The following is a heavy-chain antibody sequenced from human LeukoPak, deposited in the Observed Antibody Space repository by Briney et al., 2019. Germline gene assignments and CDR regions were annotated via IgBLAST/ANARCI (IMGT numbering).Heavy chain of an antibody. CDR2: IYTSGST. V-gene: IGHV4-4*08. D-gene: IGHD3-9*01. Sequence: PSETLSLTCTVSGGSISSYYWSWIRQPPGKGLEWIGYIYTSGSTNYNPSLKSRVTISVDTSKNQFSLKLSSVTAADTAVYYCARTYLYYDILTGYYFPDDYWGQGTLVTVSS. J-gene: IGHJ4*02. CDR3: ARTYLYYDILTGYYFPDDY. CDR1: GGSISSYY.